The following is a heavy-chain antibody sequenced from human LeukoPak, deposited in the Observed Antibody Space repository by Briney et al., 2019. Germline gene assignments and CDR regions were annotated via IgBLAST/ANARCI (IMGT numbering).Heavy chain of an antibody. Sequence: PGGSLRLSCGASGFTFTRFWMNWVRQAPGRGLEWVANIDPDGSHKYYVDSVKGRFTISRDNAKNSVHLQMNSLRAEDTAVYYCSGRDDSRNPWAYWGQGTLVSVSS. CDR3: SGRDDSRNPWAY. V-gene: IGHV3-7*01. D-gene: IGHD4-11*01. CDR2: IDPDGSHK. J-gene: IGHJ4*02. CDR1: GFTFTRFW.